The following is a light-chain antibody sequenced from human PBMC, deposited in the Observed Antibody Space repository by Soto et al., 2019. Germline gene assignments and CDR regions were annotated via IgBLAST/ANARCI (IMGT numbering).Light chain of an antibody. CDR3: QHYGYSLWT. CDR2: GVS. J-gene: IGKJ1*01. V-gene: IGKV3-20*01. Sequence: EIVLTQSPGTLSLSPGETATLSCRASQSLTSSYLAWYQQRPGQAPSLLIYGVSSRATGIPDRFSDSGSGTDFTLTITRLEPEDFAVYYCQHYGYSLWTFGQGTKVDIK. CDR1: QSLTSSY.